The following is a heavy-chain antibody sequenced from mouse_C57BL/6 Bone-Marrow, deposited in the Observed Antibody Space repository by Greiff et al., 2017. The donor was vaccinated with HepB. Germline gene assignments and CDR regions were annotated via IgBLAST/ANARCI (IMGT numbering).Heavy chain of an antibody. CDR3: ARTAQAPFDY. CDR2: ISNLAYSI. Sequence: EVKLVESGGGLVQPGGSLKLSCAASGFTFSDYGMAWVRQAPRKGPEWVAFISNLAYSIYYADTVTGRFTISRENAKNTLYLEMSSLRSEDTAMYYCARTAQAPFDYWGQGTTLTVSS. D-gene: IGHD3-2*02. J-gene: IGHJ2*01. V-gene: IGHV5-15*01. CDR1: GFTFSDYG.